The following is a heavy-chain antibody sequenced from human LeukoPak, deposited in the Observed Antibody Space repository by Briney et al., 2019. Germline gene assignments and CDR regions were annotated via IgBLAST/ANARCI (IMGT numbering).Heavy chain of an antibody. CDR2: ISSSSSYI. D-gene: IGHD2-15*01. V-gene: IGHV3-21*01. CDR1: GFTFSSYS. Sequence: GGSLRLSCAASGFTFSSYSMNWVRQAPGKGLEWVSSISSSSSYIYYADSVKGRFTISRDNGKNSLYLQMNSLRAEDTAVYYCAKDIVGGGNDYWGQGTLVIVSS. CDR3: AKDIVGGGNDY. J-gene: IGHJ4*02.